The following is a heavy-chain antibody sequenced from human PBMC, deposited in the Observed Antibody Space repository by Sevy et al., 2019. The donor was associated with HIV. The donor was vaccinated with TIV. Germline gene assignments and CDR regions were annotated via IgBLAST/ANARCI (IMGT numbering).Heavy chain of an antibody. V-gene: IGHV3-7*01. CDR2: INEDGGRL. D-gene: IGHD5-18*01. CDR3: ARDRVYSALDY. J-gene: IGHJ4*02. CDR1: GFRFSDSW. Sequence: GGSLRLSCVASGFRFSDSWMTWVRQAPGKGLERIAYINEDGGRLGYVDSVRGRFTISRENTKNSLYLQMNSLRAEDTAVYFCARDRVYSALDYWGQGTLVTVSS.